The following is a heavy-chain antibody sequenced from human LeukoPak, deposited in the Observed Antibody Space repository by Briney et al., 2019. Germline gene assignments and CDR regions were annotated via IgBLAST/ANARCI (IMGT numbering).Heavy chain of an antibody. J-gene: IGHJ4*02. Sequence: ASVKVSCKASGHTFTGYYMHWVRQAPGQGLEWMGWINPNSGGTNYAQKFQGRVTMTRDTSISTAYMELSRLRSDDTAVYYCARVRGVIAAAGTLDYWGQGTLVTVSS. CDR3: ARVRGVIAAAGTLDY. CDR1: GHTFTGYY. D-gene: IGHD6-13*01. CDR2: INPNSGGT. V-gene: IGHV1-2*02.